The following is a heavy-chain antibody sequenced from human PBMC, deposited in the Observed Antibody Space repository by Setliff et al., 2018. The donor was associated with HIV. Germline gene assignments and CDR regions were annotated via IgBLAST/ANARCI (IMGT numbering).Heavy chain of an antibody. CDR2: IFSSGST. D-gene: IGHD4-17*01. Sequence: SETLSLTCTVSGGSISSGGYYWSWIRQPAGKGLEWIGRIFSSGSTSYNPSLKSRVTISVDTSKNQVSLRLKSVTAADTAIYFCVTGPARGLRYFQFWGQGTLVTVSS. J-gene: IGHJ1*01. CDR3: VTGPARGLRYFQF. CDR1: GGSISSGGYY. V-gene: IGHV4-61*02.